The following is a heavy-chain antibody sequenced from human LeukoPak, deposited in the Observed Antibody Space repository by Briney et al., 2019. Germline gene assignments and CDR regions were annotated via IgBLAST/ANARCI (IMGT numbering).Heavy chain of an antibody. Sequence: ASVKVSCKASGYTLTSYDINWVRQATGQGLEWMGWMNPNSGKTAYAQKFQGRVTITRNTSISTAYMEVSSLRSEDTAVYYCASGDCSSTSCYSFWGQGTLVTVSS. CDR3: ASGDCSSTSCYSF. CDR2: MNPNSGKT. D-gene: IGHD2-2*01. J-gene: IGHJ4*02. V-gene: IGHV1-8*03. CDR1: GYTLTSYD.